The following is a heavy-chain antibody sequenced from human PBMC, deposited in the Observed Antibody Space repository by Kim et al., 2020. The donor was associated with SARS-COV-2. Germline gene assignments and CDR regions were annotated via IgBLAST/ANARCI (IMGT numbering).Heavy chain of an antibody. V-gene: IGHV1-2*04. J-gene: IGHJ6*02. CDR3: ARDGSSWYSNYYGMDV. CDR2: TNPNSGGT. Sequence: ASVKVSRKASGYTFTGYYMHWVRQAPGQGLEWMGWTNPNSGGTNYAQKFQGWVTMTRDTSISTAYMELSRLRSDDTAVYYCARDGSSWYSNYYGMDVWGQGTTVTVSS. CDR1: GYTFTGYY. D-gene: IGHD6-13*01.